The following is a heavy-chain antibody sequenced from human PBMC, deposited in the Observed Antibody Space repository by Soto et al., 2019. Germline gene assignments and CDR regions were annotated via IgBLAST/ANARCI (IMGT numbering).Heavy chain of an antibody. Sequence: QVQLQESGPGLVKPSQTLSLTCTVSGGSISSGGYYWSXXRQHPGKGLEWIGYIYYSGSTYYNPSLESRVTISVXTXXXXFXXXXXXXXXXXXXXXXXXXXXXXXXXXXXXXXXXXDAFDIWGQGTMVTVSS. V-gene: IGHV4-31*03. CDR1: GGSISSGGYY. J-gene: IGHJ3*02. CDR2: IYYSGST. CDR3: XXXXXXXXXXXXXXXXXXXDAFDI.